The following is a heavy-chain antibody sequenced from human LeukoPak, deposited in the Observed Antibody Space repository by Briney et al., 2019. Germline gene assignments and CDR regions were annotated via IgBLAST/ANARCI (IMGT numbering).Heavy chain of an antibody. CDR1: GDSVSSNSFA. V-gene: IGHV6-1*01. D-gene: IGHD1-14*01. Sequence: SQTLSLTCAISGDSVSSNSFAWNWIRQSPSRGLEWLGRTYYRSKWYYDYSPSVKSRITINPDTSNNQFSLHLNSVTPDDTAVYFCAREGPGFDPWGLGXLVTVSS. CDR2: TYYRSKWYY. CDR3: AREGPGFDP. J-gene: IGHJ5*02.